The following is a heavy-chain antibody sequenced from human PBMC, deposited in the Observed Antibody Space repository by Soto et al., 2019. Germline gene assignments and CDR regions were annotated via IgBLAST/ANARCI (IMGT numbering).Heavy chain of an antibody. D-gene: IGHD3-22*01. Sequence: PGGSLRLSCAASGFTFSSYEMNWVRQAPGKGLEWVSYISSSGSTIYYADPVKGRFTISRDNAKNSLYLQMNSLRAEDTAVYYCARDRHYYDSSGQGTFDYWGQGTLVTVSS. J-gene: IGHJ4*02. CDR2: ISSSGSTI. V-gene: IGHV3-48*03. CDR1: GFTFSSYE. CDR3: ARDRHYYDSSGQGTFDY.